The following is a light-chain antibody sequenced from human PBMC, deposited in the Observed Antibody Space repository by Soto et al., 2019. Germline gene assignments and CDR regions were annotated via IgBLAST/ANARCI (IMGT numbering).Light chain of an antibody. CDR2: EVN. V-gene: IGLV2-14*01. J-gene: IGLJ1*01. CDR3: SSYTSDNRDYV. CDR1: SSDVGAYTS. Sequence: QSVLTQPASVSGSPGQSITISCTGTSSDVGAYTSVSWYQHHPGKAPKVMIYEVNKRPSGISNRFSGSKSVNTASLTISGIQPEDEAHYYCSSYTSDNRDYVFGTGTKVTVL.